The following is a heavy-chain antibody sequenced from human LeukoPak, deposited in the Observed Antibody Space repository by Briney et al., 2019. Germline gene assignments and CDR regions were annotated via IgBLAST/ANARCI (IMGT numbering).Heavy chain of an antibody. CDR1: GFTFSSSA. CDR3: AAVFFSSNVPYFDH. Sequence: GTSVKVSCKASGFTFSSSAIQWVRQVLGQRLEWIGWIVVGSGNTNYAQKFQDRVTITKDMSTMTAYMELSSLRSEDTALYYCAAVFFSSNVPYFDHWAPGTLVTVSS. J-gene: IGHJ4*02. CDR2: IVVGSGNT. V-gene: IGHV1-58*02. D-gene: IGHD2-2*01.